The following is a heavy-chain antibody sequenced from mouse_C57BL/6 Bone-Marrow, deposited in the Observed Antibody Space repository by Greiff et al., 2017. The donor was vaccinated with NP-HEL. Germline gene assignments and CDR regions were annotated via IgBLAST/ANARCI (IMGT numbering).Heavy chain of an antibody. CDR1: GYTFTEYT. Sequence: QVQLKESGAELVKPGASVKLSCKASGYTFTEYTIHWVKQRPGQGLEWIGDIYPGSGSTNYNEKFKSKATLTVDKSSSTAYMQLNSLTSEDSAVYCCSNWAYFDYWGQGTTLTVSS. CDR2: IYPGSGST. J-gene: IGHJ2*01. D-gene: IGHD4-1*01. CDR3: SNWAYFDY. V-gene: IGHV1-55*01.